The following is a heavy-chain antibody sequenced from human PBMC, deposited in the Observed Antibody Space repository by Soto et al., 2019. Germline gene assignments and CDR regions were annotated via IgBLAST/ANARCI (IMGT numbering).Heavy chain of an antibody. CDR3: ARAAWESTSLFFDY. V-gene: IGHV3-66*01. Sequence: EVQLVESGGGLVQPGGSLRLSCAASGITVSDNYMSWVRQAPGKGLEWLSVIYTGVGTYYADSVKDRFTISRDTSKNTLYLQMNSLRVEDTAVYFCARAAWESTSLFFDYWGQGSLVTVSS. J-gene: IGHJ4*02. CDR1: GITVSDNY. CDR2: IYTGVGT. D-gene: IGHD1-26*01.